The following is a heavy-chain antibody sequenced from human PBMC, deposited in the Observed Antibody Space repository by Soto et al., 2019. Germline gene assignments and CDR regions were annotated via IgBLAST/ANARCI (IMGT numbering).Heavy chain of an antibody. D-gene: IGHD3-22*01. Sequence: GASVKVSFKASGYTFTSYGISWVRQAPGQGLEWMGWISAYNGNTNYAQKLQGRVTMTTDTSTSTAYMELRSLRSDDTAVYYCAREQDSSGYYPSLSYWGQGTLVTVSS. CDR2: ISAYNGNT. CDR1: GYTFTSYG. J-gene: IGHJ4*02. CDR3: AREQDSSGYYPSLSY. V-gene: IGHV1-18*01.